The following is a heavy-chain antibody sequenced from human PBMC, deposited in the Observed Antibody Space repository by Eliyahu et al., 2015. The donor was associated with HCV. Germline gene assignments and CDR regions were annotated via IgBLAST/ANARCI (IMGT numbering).Heavy chain of an antibody. CDR1: GYTFTGXX. D-gene: IGHD5-12*01. V-gene: IGHV1-2*02. CDR2: RNPNSGGT. CDR3: ARGEVATVTPYHYKYGMDV. J-gene: IGHJ6*02. Sequence: QVQLVXSGAEVKQPGAXVKVSCKAAGYTFTGXXTXWXXQAPGQGLEWMGWRNPNSGGTNYAQKFQGRVTVTRDTSISTAYMELTRLRSDDTAVYYCARGEVATVTPYHYKYGMDVWGQGTTVTVSS.